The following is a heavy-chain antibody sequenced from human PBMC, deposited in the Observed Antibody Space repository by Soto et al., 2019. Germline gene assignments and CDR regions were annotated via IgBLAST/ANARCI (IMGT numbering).Heavy chain of an antibody. CDR3: ARELTEDYDVWSGYPQGYYGMDV. Sequence: ASVKVSCMACGYIFTGYYLHWVRQPPGQGRAGMGWINYNSGGTNYAQKFQGWVTITRDTAISTAYMELSRLRSNDTAVYYWARELTEDYDVWSGYPQGYYGMDVWGQGTTVTVSS. J-gene: IGHJ6*02. D-gene: IGHD3-3*01. CDR1: GYIFTGYY. CDR2: INYNSGGT. V-gene: IGHV1-2*04.